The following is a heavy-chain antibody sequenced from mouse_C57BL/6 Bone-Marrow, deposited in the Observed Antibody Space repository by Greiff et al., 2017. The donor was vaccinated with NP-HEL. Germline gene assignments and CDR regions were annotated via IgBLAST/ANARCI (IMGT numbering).Heavy chain of an antibody. D-gene: IGHD1-1*01. CDR3: ARPDYYGSSPFAY. J-gene: IGHJ3*01. CDR2: ISSGGSYT. Sequence: EVKLVESGGDLVKPGGSLKLSCAASGFTFSSYGMSWVRQTPDKRLEWVATISSGGSYTYYPDSVKGRFTISRDNAKNTLYLQMSSRKSEDTAMYYCARPDYYGSSPFAYWGQGTLVTVSA. CDR1: GFTFSSYG. V-gene: IGHV5-6*01.